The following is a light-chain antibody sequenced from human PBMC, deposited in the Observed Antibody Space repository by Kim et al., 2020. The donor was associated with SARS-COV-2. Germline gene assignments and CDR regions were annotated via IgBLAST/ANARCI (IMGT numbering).Light chain of an antibody. CDR3: QQRFA. Sequence: PSSLSASVGDKVTITCQASQYIGDYLNWYQQKPGKAPELLIYDTSNLERGVPSRFSATKSGTDFTFTISNVQAEDVATYYCQQRFASGPGTKLEI. CDR1: QYIGDY. CDR2: DTS. V-gene: IGKV1-33*01. J-gene: IGKJ3*01.